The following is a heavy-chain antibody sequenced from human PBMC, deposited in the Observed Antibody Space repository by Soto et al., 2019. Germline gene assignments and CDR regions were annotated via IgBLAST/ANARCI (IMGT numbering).Heavy chain of an antibody. CDR3: ARTTVTTRLTDY. Sequence: SETLSLSCPVSVGSISSTNWLSWLRQPPGKGLEWIGEIYHSGSTNYNPSLKSRVTISVDKSENQFSLKLSSVTAADTALYYCARTTVTTRLTDYWGQGTLVTVS. J-gene: IGHJ4*02. V-gene: IGHV4-4*02. D-gene: IGHD4-17*01. CDR1: VGSISSTNW. CDR2: IYHSGST.